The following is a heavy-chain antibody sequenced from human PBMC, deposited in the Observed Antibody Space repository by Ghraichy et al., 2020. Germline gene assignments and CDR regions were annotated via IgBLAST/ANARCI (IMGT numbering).Heavy chain of an antibody. CDR3: ASQRWFGDVFGAFDT. D-gene: IGHD3-10*01. CDR1: GFKFRDYA. CDR2: MRSKAYGGTT. V-gene: IGHV3-49*04. Sequence: GGSLRLSCNTSGFKFRDYAMSWVRQAPGKGLEWVGVMRSKAYGGTTEYAASVKDRFIISRDDSKSIAYLQMNSPKTDDTAVYYCASQRWFGDVFGAFDTWGQGTTVIVSS. J-gene: IGHJ3*02.